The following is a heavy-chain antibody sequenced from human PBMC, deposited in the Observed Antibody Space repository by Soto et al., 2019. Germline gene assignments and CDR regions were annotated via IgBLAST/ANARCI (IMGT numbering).Heavy chain of an antibody. D-gene: IGHD1-1*01. CDR1: GFSFRNYG. J-gene: IGHJ4*02. CDR3: VRDDDNADNGLDY. V-gene: IGHV3-33*01. CDR2: IPDDGSYQ. Sequence: QVQLVESGGGVVQPGRSLRLSCVASGFSFRNYGFHWVRQTPGKGLEWVAVIPDDGSYQYYTDSVKGRFTIARDNWRSTMYLPINSLRAEAKGVYYCVRDDDNADNGLDYWGRGILVNVSS.